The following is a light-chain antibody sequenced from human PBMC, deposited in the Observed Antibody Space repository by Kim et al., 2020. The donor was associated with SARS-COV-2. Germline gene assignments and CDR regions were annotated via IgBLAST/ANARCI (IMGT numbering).Light chain of an antibody. Sequence: LSPGERATLSCRASQSGSSNLAWFQQKPGQAPRLLIYDASTRATGIPARFSGSGSGTDFTLTISSLEPEDFAVYYCQQRGDWPKTFGQGTKVDIK. CDR2: DAS. J-gene: IGKJ1*01. CDR3: QQRGDWPKT. V-gene: IGKV3-11*01. CDR1: QSGSSN.